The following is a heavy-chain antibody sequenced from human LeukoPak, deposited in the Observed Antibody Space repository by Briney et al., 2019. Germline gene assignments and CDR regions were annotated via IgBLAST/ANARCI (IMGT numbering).Heavy chain of an antibody. J-gene: IGHJ4*02. CDR1: GASIPINSYS. D-gene: IGHD5-12*01. V-gene: IGHV4-39*01. CDR3: ARQFLIPATTENYFVS. CDR2: FYSDGST. Sequence: SETLSLTCTVSGASIPINSYSWGWIRQSPGKGLEWIATFYSDGSTYCPPSLKSRVTISVGASKNQISLTLTSVTAADTAIYYCARQFLIPATTENYFVSWGQGTLLTVSS.